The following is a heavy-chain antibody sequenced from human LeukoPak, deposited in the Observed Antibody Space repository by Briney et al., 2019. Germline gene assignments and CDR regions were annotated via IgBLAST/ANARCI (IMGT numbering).Heavy chain of an antibody. Sequence: SETLSLTCTVSGGSISSGDYYWSWIRQPPGKGLEWIGYIYYSGSTYYNPSLKSRVTISVDTSKNQFSLKLSSVTAADTAVYYCARKQNSGYYLNWFDPWGQGTLVTVSS. CDR1: GGSISSGDYY. CDR3: ARKQNSGYYLNWFDP. D-gene: IGHD3-22*01. CDR2: IYYSGST. V-gene: IGHV4-30-4*01. J-gene: IGHJ5*02.